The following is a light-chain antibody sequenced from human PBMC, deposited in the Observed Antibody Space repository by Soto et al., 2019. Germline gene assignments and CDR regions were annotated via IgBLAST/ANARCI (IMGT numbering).Light chain of an antibody. CDR1: QTITSNF. CDR2: GAS. V-gene: IGKV3-20*01. Sequence: EIVLTQSPGTMSLSPGERATLSCRASQTITSNFLAWYQLKPAQAPRLLIYGASSRATGIPDRFSGSGFGTEFTLTISSLQSEDFVVYYCQQYSNWPLLSFGGGTKVDIK. J-gene: IGKJ4*01. CDR3: QQYSNWPLLS.